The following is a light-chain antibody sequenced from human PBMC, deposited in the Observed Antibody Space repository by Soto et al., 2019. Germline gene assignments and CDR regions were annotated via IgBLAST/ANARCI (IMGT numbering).Light chain of an antibody. Sequence: QSVLTQPPSVSGAPGQRVTISCTGSSSNLGSGYDVQWYQQLPGAAPKLLIYGNTNRPSGVPDRFSGSKSGTSASLAISGLQAEDEAEYFCQSYDNMVSPYNDVFGTGTKLTVL. CDR3: QSYDNMVSPYNDV. J-gene: IGLJ1*01. CDR2: GNT. CDR1: SSNLGSGYD. V-gene: IGLV1-40*01.